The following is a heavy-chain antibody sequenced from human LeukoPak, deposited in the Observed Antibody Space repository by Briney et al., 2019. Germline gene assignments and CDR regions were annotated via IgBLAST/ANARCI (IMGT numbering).Heavy chain of an antibody. CDR1: GYTFTGYY. CDR2: INPNSGGT. D-gene: IGHD6-13*01. V-gene: IGHV1-2*02. J-gene: IGHJ6*02. CDR3: ARVWYSSSWRTQYYFYYYGMDV. Sequence: ASVKVSCKASGYTFTGYYMHWVRQAPGQGLEWMGWINPNSGGTNYAQKFQGRVTMTTDTSTSTAYMELRSLRSDDTAVYYCARVWYSSSWRTQYYFYYYGMDVWGQGTTVTVSS.